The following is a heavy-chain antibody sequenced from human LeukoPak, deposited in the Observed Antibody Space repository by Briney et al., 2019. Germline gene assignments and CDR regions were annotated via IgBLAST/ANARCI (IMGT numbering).Heavy chain of an antibody. CDR2: ISSSRSYI. D-gene: IGHD6-13*01. J-gene: IGHJ6*03. CDR3: ARDPSSWYYYYMDV. V-gene: IGHV3-21*01. CDR1: GFTFSSYY. Sequence: GGSLRLSCVVSGFTFSSYYMNWVRQAPGRGLEWVSSISSSRSYIYYADSVKGRFTISRDNAKNSLYLQMNSLRAEDTAVYYCARDPSSWYYYYMDVWGKGTTVTVSS.